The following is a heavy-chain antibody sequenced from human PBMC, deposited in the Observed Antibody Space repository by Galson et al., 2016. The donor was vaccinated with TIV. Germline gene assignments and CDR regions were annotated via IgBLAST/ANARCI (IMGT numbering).Heavy chain of an antibody. Sequence: SVKVSCKASGGTFSSYAISWVRQAPGQGLEWMGGIIPIFGTANYAQKFQGRVTITADESTSTAYMELSSLRSEDTAVFYCARSEYSYGKYYYYYYMDVWGKGTTV. V-gene: IGHV1-69*13. CDR2: IIPIFGTA. CDR1: GGTFSSYA. J-gene: IGHJ6*03. D-gene: IGHD5-18*01. CDR3: ARSEYSYGKYYYYYYMDV.